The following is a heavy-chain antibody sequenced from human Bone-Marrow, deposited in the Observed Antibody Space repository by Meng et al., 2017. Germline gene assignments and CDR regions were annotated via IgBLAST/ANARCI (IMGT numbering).Heavy chain of an antibody. CDR3: ARVLRGWGYFDY. CDR2: IYSGGTT. J-gene: IGHJ4*02. V-gene: IGHV3-53*01. CDR1: GFSVSSSY. D-gene: IGHD3-10*01. Sequence: EGQVVGPGGGLIQPGGSLRLSCAASGFSVSSSYMSWVRQAPGKGPEWVSVIYSGGTTYYADSVKGRFTISRDNSRNTLYLQVNSLRAEDTAVYYCARVLRGWGYFDYWGQGTLVTVSS.